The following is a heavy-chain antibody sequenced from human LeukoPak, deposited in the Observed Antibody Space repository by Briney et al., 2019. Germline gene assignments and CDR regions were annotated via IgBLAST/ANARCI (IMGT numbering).Heavy chain of an antibody. D-gene: IGHD6-6*01. J-gene: IGHJ6*02. CDR2: ISWNSGSI. CDR3: AKAYYSSSGYGMDV. Sequence: GGSLRLSCAASGFTFDDYAMHWVRHAPGKGLEWVSGISWNSGSIGYADPVKGRFTISRDNAKNSLYLQMNSLRAEDTALYYCAKAYYSSSGYGMDVWGQGTTVTVSS. CDR1: GFTFDDYA. V-gene: IGHV3-9*01.